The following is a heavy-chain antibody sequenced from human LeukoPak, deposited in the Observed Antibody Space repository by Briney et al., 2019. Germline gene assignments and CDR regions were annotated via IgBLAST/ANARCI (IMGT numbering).Heavy chain of an antibody. J-gene: IGHJ4*02. V-gene: IGHV4-4*07. CDR3: ARKIAPAGRAGFDF. CDR1: GGSISSYY. Sequence: SETLSLTCTVSGGSISSYYWSWIRQPAGKGLEWIGRIYSTGSTNYNPSLKSRVTISVDTSKNQFSLRLRSVTAADTAVYYCARKIAPAGRAGFDFGGRGAVFTVSS. CDR2: IYSTGST. D-gene: IGHD6-13*01.